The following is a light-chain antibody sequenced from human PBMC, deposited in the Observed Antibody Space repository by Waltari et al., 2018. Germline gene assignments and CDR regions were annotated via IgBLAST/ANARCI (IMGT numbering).Light chain of an antibody. V-gene: IGKV3-20*01. Sequence: SCRASKSVSRALAWYQQKPGQAPRLLIYGGSNRATGIPDRFSGSGSGTDFSRTISSLGPEDFAVYYCQHYLRLPATFGQGTKVEIK. J-gene: IGKJ1*01. CDR1: KSVSRA. CDR2: GGS. CDR3: QHYLRLPAT.